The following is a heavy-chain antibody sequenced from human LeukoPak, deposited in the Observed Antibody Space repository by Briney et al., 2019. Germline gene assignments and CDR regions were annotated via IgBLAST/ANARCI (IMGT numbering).Heavy chain of an antibody. CDR2: IYYSGST. D-gene: IGHD2-15*01. V-gene: IGHV4-59*01. CDR3: ARELTYCSGGSCWGEYVDY. J-gene: IGHJ4*02. Sequence: SETLSLTCTVSGGSISSYYWSWIRQPPGKGLEWIGYIYYSGSTNHNPSLKSRVTISVDTSKNQFSLKLSSVTAADTAVYYCARELTYCSGGSCWGEYVDYWGQGTLVTVSS. CDR1: GGSISSYY.